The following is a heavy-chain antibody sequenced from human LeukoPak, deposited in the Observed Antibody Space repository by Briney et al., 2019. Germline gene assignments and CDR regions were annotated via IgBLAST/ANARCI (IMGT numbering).Heavy chain of an antibody. J-gene: IGHJ4*02. CDR1: GYSISSGYY. CDR3: ARGRGGYNSFDY. CDR2: IYHGGST. D-gene: IGHD5-24*01. Sequence: SETLSLTCAVSGYSISSGYYWGWIRQPPGKGLEWIGSIYHGGSTNYNPSLKSRVTISVDTSKNQFSLKLSSVTAADTAVYYCARGRGGYNSFDYWGQGTLVTVSS. V-gene: IGHV4-38-2*01.